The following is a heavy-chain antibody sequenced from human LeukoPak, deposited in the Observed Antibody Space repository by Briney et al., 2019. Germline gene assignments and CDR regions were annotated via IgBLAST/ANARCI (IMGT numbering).Heavy chain of an antibody. V-gene: IGHV4-38-2*02. CDR3: ARAYSSSWYYNWFDP. CDR1: GYSISSGYY. CDR2: IYNSGST. D-gene: IGHD6-13*01. J-gene: IGHJ5*02. Sequence: SETLSLTCTVSGYSISSGYYWGWIRQPPGKGLEWIGSIYNSGSTYYNPSLRSRVTISVDTSKNQFSLKLRSVTAADTAMYYCARAYSSSWYYNWFDPWGQGTLVTVSS.